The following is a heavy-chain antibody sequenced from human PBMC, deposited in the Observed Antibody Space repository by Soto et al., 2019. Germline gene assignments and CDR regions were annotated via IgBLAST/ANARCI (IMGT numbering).Heavy chain of an antibody. CDR2: IIPIFGTA. CDR3: ARDSRYCSGGSCNDAFDI. CDR1: GVTVSSYA. V-gene: IGHV1-69*13. J-gene: IGHJ3*02. Sequence: SAKGSGKASGVTVSSYAISWVRQAPGPGLEWMGGIIPIFGTANYAQKFQGRVTITADESTSTAYMELSSLRSEDTAVYYCARDSRYCSGGSCNDAFDIWGQGTMVTVSS. D-gene: IGHD2-15*01.